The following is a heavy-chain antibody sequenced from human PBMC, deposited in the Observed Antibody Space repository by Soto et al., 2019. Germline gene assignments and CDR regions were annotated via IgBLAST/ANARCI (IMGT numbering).Heavy chain of an antibody. J-gene: IGHJ5*02. Sequence: VGSLRLSCAASGFTFSNYWMTWVRQAPGKGLEWVANIKQDGSEKYYVDSVKGRFTISRDNAKNSLYLQINSLRVEDTAVYSCARESRSSSWYSGWFDPWGQGTLVTVSS. D-gene: IGHD6-13*01. CDR1: GFTFSNYW. CDR3: ARESRSSSWYSGWFDP. CDR2: IKQDGSEK. V-gene: IGHV3-7*01.